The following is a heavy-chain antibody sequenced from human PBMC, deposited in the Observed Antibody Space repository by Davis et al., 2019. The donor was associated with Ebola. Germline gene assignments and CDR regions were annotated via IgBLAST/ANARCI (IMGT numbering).Heavy chain of an antibody. D-gene: IGHD4-17*01. V-gene: IGHV3-48*03. J-gene: IGHJ4*02. Sequence: PGGSLRLSCAASGFTFSSYEMNWVRQAPGKGLEWVSYTSVSDTTTYYADSVKGRFTISRDNTKNSLYLQMNSLRDEDTALYYCSRGGAVKFDYWGQGTLVTVSS. CDR2: TSVSDTTT. CDR1: GFTFSSYE. CDR3: SRGGAVKFDY.